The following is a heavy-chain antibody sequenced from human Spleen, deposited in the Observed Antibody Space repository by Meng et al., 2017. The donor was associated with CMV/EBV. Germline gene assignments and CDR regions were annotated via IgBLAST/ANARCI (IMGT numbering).Heavy chain of an antibody. CDR1: SYIFTNYG. Sequence: ASVKVSCKASSYIFTNYGISWVRQAPGQGLEWMGWMSAYNGFTNYAQKFQDRVTMTTDTSTSTAYMELRSLRSDDTAVYYCARVRYCSSTSCQYYYYGMDVWGQGTTVTVSS. D-gene: IGHD2-2*01. J-gene: IGHJ6*02. CDR3: ARVRYCSSTSCQYYYYGMDV. V-gene: IGHV1-18*01. CDR2: MSAYNGFT.